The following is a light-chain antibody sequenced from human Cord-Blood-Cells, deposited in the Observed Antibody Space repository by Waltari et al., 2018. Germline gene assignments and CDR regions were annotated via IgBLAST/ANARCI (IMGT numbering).Light chain of an antibody. CDR1: SSDVGGYNS. J-gene: IGLJ1*01. CDR3: SSYTSSSTLYV. V-gene: IGLV2-14*01. Sequence: QSALTQPASVSGSPGQSITISCTGTSSDVGGYNSVSWYQQHPGKAPKLMIYDVSNRPSVVSNRFSGSKSGNTASLTISGLQAEDEADYYCSSYTSSSTLYVFGTGTKVTVL. CDR2: DVS.